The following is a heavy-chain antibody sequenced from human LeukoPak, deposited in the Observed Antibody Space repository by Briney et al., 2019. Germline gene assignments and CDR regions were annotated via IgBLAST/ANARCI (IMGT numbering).Heavy chain of an antibody. CDR3: ARLSSNTYRDWFDP. CDR2: INPNSGGT. Sequence: ASVKVSCKACGYTLPGYYMHWVGQAPGQGLEWMGWINPNSGGTNYAQDFHGRVTMTRDTSISTAYMELSRLRSDDTAAYYCARLSSNTYRDWFDPWGRGTLVTVSS. V-gene: IGHV1-2*02. CDR1: GYTLPGYY. J-gene: IGHJ5*02. D-gene: IGHD2/OR15-2a*01.